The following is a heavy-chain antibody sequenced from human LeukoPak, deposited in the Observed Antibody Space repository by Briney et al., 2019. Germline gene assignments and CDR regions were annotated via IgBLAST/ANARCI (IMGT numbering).Heavy chain of an antibody. Sequence: EGSLSLPCAASGFTFSSYAMHWVRQAPGKGLEWVAVISYDGSNKYYADSVKGRFTIYRDNSKNTLYLKMNSLRAEDTAAYYCARDRGWTVPAAYLDYWGQGTLVTVSS. CDR2: ISYDGSNK. D-gene: IGHD2-2*01. CDR3: ARDRGWTVPAAYLDY. CDR1: GFTFSSYA. J-gene: IGHJ4*02. V-gene: IGHV3-30*04.